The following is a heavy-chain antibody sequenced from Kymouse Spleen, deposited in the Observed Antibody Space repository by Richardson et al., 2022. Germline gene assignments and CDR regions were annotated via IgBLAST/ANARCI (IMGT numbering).Heavy chain of an antibody. V-gene: IGHV3-15*01. D-gene: IGHD3-9*01. CDR2: IKSKTDGGTT. CDR3: TTDQSLRYFDWLFLDY. Sequence: EVQLVESGGGLVKPGGSLRLSCAASGFTFSNAWMSWVRQAPGKGLEWVGRIKSKTDGGTTDYAAPVKGRFTISRDDSKNTLYLQMNSLKTEDTAVYYCTTDQSLRYFDWLFLDYWGQGTLVTVSS. CDR1: GFTFSNAW. J-gene: IGHJ4*02.